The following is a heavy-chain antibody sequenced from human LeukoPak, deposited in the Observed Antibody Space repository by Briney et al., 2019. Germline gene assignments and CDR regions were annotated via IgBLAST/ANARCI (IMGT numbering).Heavy chain of an antibody. D-gene: IGHD3-10*01. CDR2: IYPADSDT. CDR3: ARRYGSGSYAHFDY. V-gene: IGHV5-51*01. CDR1: GHSFTNYW. Sequence: GESLKISCKGSGHSFTNYWIAWVRQMSGKGLEWMGIIYPADSDTRYSPSFQGQVTISADKSISTAYLQWSSLKASDTAMYYCARRYGSGSYAHFDYWGQGTLVTVSS. J-gene: IGHJ4*02.